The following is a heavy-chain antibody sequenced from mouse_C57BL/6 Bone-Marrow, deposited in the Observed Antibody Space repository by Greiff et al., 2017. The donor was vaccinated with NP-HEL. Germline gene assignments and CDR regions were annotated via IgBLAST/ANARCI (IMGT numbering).Heavy chain of an antibody. Sequence: EVQLQQSGPELVKPGASVKISCKASGYSFTDYNMNWVKQSTGKSLEWIGVINPNYGTTSYNQKFKGKATLTVDPSSSTAYLQLNSLTSEASAVYCCTLYGNVLFAYWGQGTLVTVSA. CDR1: GYSFTDYN. CDR2: INPNYGTT. D-gene: IGHD2-1*01. CDR3: TLYGNVLFAY. V-gene: IGHV1-39*01. J-gene: IGHJ3*01.